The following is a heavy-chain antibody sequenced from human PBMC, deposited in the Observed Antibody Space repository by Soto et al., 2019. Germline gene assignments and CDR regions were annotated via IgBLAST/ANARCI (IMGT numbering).Heavy chain of an antibody. Sequence: QVQLQESGPGLLKPSETLSLTCTVSGASVSSGSYYWTWVRQPPGKGLEWIGYFPYSVSSNFNPSLKSRLTISGDTSKNQFSLKLTSVTAADTAVYYCASGWGWIDPWGPGTLVTVSS. J-gene: IGHJ5*02. CDR1: GASVSSGSYY. CDR2: FPYSVSS. D-gene: IGHD1-26*01. V-gene: IGHV4-61*01. CDR3: ASGWGWIDP.